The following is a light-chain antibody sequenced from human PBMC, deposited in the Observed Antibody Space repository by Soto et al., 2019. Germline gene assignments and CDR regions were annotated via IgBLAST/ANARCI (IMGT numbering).Light chain of an antibody. V-gene: IGLV2-14*01. CDR3: SSYTTTPRL. CDR2: EVS. J-gene: IGLJ2*01. CDR1: SSDIGSNNY. Sequence: QSALTQPASVSGSPGQSITISCTGTSSDIGSNNYVSWFQQRPGKAPTLIIYEVSNRPSGVSNHFSGSKSGNTASLTISGLLPEDEAEYYCSSYTTTPRLLGGGTKLPLL.